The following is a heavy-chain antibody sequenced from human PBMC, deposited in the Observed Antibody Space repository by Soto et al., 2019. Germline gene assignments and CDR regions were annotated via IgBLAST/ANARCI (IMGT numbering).Heavy chain of an antibody. Sequence: SETLSLTCAVSGGSISSSNWWSWVRQPPGKGLEWIGEIYHSGSTNYNPSLKSRVTISVDKSKNQFSLKLSSVTAADTAVYYCARRAAMVGEMATILHYFDYWGQGTLVTVSS. V-gene: IGHV4-4*02. J-gene: IGHJ4*02. D-gene: IGHD5-18*01. CDR1: GGSISSSNW. CDR3: ARRAAMVGEMATILHYFDY. CDR2: IYHSGST.